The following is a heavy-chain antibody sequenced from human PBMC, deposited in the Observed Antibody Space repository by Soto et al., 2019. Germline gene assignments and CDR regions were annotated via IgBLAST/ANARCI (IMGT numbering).Heavy chain of an antibody. Sequence: GGSLRLSCAASGFTFSSYSMNWVRQAPGKGLEWVSYISSSSSTIYYADSVKGRFTISRDNAKNSLYLQMNSLRDEDTAVYYCARELMQFTYSNYDVEFDYWGQGTLVTVSS. D-gene: IGHD4-4*01. J-gene: IGHJ4*02. CDR1: GFTFSSYS. CDR3: ARELMQFTYSNYDVEFDY. V-gene: IGHV3-48*02. CDR2: ISSSSSTI.